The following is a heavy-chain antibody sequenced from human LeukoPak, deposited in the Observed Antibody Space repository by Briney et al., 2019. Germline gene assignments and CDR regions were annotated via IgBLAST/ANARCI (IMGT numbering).Heavy chain of an antibody. J-gene: IGHJ1*01. V-gene: IGHV1-69*04. D-gene: IGHD4-23*01. CDR2: IIPILAIT. CDR1: GGTFSSYA. CDR3: ARHYGGNSVTAGFQY. Sequence: ASVKVPCKASGGTFSSYAISWVRQASGHGLEWIGRIIPILAITHYAQRFEGRVTITADESATTVYMELSSVTSEDTALYFCARHYGGNSVTAGFQYWGQGTLVTVSS.